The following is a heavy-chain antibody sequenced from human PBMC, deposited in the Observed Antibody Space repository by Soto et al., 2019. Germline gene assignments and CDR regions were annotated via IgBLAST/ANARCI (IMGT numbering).Heavy chain of an antibody. CDR2: IIPIFGTG. V-gene: IGHV1-69*12. J-gene: IGHJ6*02. D-gene: IGHD2-2*01. CDR1: GGTFSSYA. CDR3: ARHDCISSSCYYYYYYGMDV. Sequence: QVQLVQSGAEVKKPGSSVKVSCKASGGTFSSYAISWVRQAPGQGLEWMGGIIPIFGTGNYAQKFQGRVTITADESTSTAYMELSSLRSEDTAVYYCARHDCISSSCYYYYYYGMDVWGQGTTVTVSS.